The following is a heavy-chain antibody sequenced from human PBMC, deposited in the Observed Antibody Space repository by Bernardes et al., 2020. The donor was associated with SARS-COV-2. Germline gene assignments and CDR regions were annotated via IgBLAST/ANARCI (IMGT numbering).Heavy chain of an antibody. D-gene: IGHD3-10*01. CDR3: AKVFSGYYYGSGSYYAFDY. CDR1: GFTFSSYA. J-gene: IGHJ4*02. Sequence: LRLSCAASGFTFSSYAMSWVRQAPGKGLEWVSAISGSGGSTYYADSVKGRFTISRDNSKNTLYLQMNSLRAEDTAVYYCAKVFSGYYYGSGSYYAFDYWGQGTLVTVSS. CDR2: ISGSGGST. V-gene: IGHV3-23*01.